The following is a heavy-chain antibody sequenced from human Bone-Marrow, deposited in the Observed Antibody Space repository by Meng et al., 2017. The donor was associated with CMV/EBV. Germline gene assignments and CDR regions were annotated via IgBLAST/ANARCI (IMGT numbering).Heavy chain of an antibody. CDR2: MNPNSGNT. CDR1: GYTFTSYD. J-gene: IGHJ3*02. D-gene: IGHD3-10*01. V-gene: IGHV1-8*01. Sequence: ASVKVSCKASGYTFTSYDINWVRQATGQGLEWMGWMNPNSGNTGYAQKFQGRVTMTRDTSISTAYMELSRLRSDDTAVYYCAPGRARGAFDIWGQGTVVTVSS. CDR3: APGRARGAFDI.